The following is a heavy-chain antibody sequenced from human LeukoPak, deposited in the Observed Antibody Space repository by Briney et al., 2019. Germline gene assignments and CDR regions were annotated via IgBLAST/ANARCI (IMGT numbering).Heavy chain of an antibody. V-gene: IGHV3-9*01. CDR3: TKDQTRIVGATNSFDY. CDR1: GSTFDNYA. CDR2: ISWNSGSI. D-gene: IGHD1-26*01. Sequence: GGSLRLSCAASGSTFDNYAMHWVRQAPGKGLEWVSGISWNSGSIGYADSVKGRFTISRDNAKNSLYLQMNSLRAEDTALYYCTKDQTRIVGATNSFDYWGQGTLVTVSS. J-gene: IGHJ4*02.